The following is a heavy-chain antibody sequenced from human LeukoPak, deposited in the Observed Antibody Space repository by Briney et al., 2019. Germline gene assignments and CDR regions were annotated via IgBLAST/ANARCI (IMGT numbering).Heavy chain of an antibody. CDR1: GFTVSSNY. J-gene: IGHJ4*02. Sequence: GGSLRLSCAASGFTVSSNYMSWVRQAPGKGLEWVSVIYSGGSTYYADSVKGRFTISRDNSKNTLYLQMNSLRAEDTAVYYCARESWFQHLRWFDYWGQGTLVTVSS. CDR2: IYSGGST. CDR3: ARESWFQHLRWFDY. D-gene: IGHD3-10*01. V-gene: IGHV3-66*01.